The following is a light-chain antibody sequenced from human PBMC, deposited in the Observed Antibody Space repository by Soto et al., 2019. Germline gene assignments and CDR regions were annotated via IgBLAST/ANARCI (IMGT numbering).Light chain of an antibody. CDR3: AAWDDSLSGWV. CDR1: SSNIGSTT. CDR2: SNS. J-gene: IGLJ3*02. Sequence: QSVLTQPPSASGAPGQGVTISCSGTSSNIGSTTVNWYQQVPGTAPKLLIHSNSQRPSGVPDRFSGSRSGTSASLAISGLRSEDEADYYCAAWDDSLSGWVFGGGTKVTVL. V-gene: IGLV1-44*01.